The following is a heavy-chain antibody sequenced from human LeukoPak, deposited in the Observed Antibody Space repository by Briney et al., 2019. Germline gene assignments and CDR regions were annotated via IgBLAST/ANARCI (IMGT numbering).Heavy chain of an antibody. CDR2: ISSSGSTI. V-gene: IGHV3-11*04. J-gene: IGHJ3*02. CDR3: ARRDGNDAFDI. CDR1: GFTFSDYY. Sequence: GGSLRLSCAASGFTFSDYYMSWVRQAPGKGLEWVSYISSSGSTIYYADSVKGRFTISRDNAKNSLYLQMSSLRAEDTAVYYCARRDGNDAFDIWGQGTMVTVSS. D-gene: IGHD1-1*01.